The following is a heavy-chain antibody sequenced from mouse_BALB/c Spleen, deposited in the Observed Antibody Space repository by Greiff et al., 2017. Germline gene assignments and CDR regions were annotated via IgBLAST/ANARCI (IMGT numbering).Heavy chain of an antibody. Sequence: VQLQQSGPGLVKPSQSLSLTCTVTGYSITSDYAWNWIRQFPGNKLEWMGYISYSGSTSYNPSLKSRISITRDTSKNQFFLQLNSVTTEDTATYYCARARSARATAWFAYWGQGTLVTVSA. J-gene: IGHJ3*01. V-gene: IGHV3-2*02. CDR2: ISYSGST. D-gene: IGHD3-1*01. CDR1: GYSITSDYA. CDR3: ARARSARATAWFAY.